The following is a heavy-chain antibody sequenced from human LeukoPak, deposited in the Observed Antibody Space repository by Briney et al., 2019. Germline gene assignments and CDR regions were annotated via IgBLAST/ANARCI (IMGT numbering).Heavy chain of an antibody. Sequence: GGSLRLSCAASGFTFSSYSMNWVRQAPGKGLEWVSSISSSSSYIYYADSVKGRFTISGENAKNSLYLQMNSLRAEDPAVYYCARDGGDGYNLYYFDYWGQGTLVTVSS. CDR3: ARDGGDGYNLYYFDY. J-gene: IGHJ4*02. V-gene: IGHV3-21*01. D-gene: IGHD5-24*01. CDR1: GFTFSSYS. CDR2: ISSSSSYI.